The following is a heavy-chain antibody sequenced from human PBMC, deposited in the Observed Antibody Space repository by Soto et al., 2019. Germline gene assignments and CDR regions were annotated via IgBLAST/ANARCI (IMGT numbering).Heavy chain of an antibody. J-gene: IGHJ6*02. V-gene: IGHV3-23*01. CDR3: AKESNDLFWHYYRMAV. Sequence: GGSLRLSCAASGFTFSSYAMSWVRQAPGKGLEWVSAISGSGDSTYYADSVKGRFTISRDNSKNTLYLQMNSLRAEDTAVYYCAKESNDLFWHYYRMAVWGHGTTVTVSS. CDR2: ISGSGDST. D-gene: IGHD3-3*01. CDR1: GFTFSSYA.